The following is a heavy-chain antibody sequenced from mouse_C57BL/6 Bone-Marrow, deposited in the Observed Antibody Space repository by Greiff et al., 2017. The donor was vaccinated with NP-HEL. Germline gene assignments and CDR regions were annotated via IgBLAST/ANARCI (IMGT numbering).Heavy chain of an antibody. CDR2: INYDGSST. J-gene: IGHJ4*01. V-gene: IGHV5-16*01. CDR3: ARDGDLGYAMDY. CDR1: GFTFSDYY. Sequence: VQLKESEGGLVQPGSSMKLSCTASGFTFSDYYMAWVRQVPEKGLEWVANINYDGSSTYYLDSLKSRFIISRDNAKNILYLQMSSLKSEDTATYYCARDGDLGYAMDYWGQGTSVTVSS. D-gene: IGHD3-3*01.